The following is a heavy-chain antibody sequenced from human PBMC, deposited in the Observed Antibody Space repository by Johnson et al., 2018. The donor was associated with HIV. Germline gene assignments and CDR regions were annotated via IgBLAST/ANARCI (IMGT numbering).Heavy chain of an antibody. CDR2: LHYDGGKP. CDR1: GFSFTSSV. Sequence: QVQLVESGGGVVQPGGSLRLSCTASGFSFTSSVMHWFRQAPGKGLQWVAFLHYDGGKPYYGDSLRGRFTFSRDNSKKTLYLEIKSLRTEDTALYYCTKEIRDSIRAFDVWGQGTMVSVCS. V-gene: IGHV3-30*02. J-gene: IGHJ3*01. CDR3: TKEIRDSIRAFDV. D-gene: IGHD2-21*01.